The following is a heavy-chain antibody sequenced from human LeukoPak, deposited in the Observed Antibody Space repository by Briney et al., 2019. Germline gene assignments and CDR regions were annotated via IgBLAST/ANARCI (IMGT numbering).Heavy chain of an antibody. CDR1: GFTFSGFW. V-gene: IGHV3-7*03. Sequence: GGSLRLSCAASGFTFSGFWMSWVRQAPGKGLEWVATIKKDGSEKFHPDSLKGRFSVSRDNSKNTMYLQMNSLRAEDTAVYYCAKCSRGTWLGYFDYWGQGNLVTVSS. CDR3: AKCSRGTWLGYFDY. D-gene: IGHD2-15*01. J-gene: IGHJ4*02. CDR2: IKKDGSEK.